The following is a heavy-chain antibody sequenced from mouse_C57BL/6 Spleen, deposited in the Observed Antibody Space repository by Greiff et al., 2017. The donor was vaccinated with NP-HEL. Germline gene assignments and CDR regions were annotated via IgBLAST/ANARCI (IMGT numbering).Heavy chain of an antibody. CDR3: ARRGLHWYFDV. J-gene: IGHJ1*03. V-gene: IGHV1-80*01. CDR1: GYAFSSYW. Sequence: QVQLKQSGAELVKPGASVKISCKASGYAFSSYWMNWVKQRPGKGLEWIGQIYPGDGDTNYNGKFKGKATLTADKSSSTAYMQLSSLTSEDSAVYFCARRGLHWYFDVWGTGTTVTVSS. CDR2: IYPGDGDT.